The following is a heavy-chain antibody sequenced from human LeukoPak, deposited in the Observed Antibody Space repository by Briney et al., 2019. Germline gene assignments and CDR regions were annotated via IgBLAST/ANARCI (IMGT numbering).Heavy chain of an antibody. J-gene: IGHJ2*01. D-gene: IGHD2/OR15-2a*01. CDR3: VRGILEYYYFDL. CDR1: GGSFTGYY. V-gene: IGHV4-34*01. CDR2: IHYRGAT. Sequence: SETLSLTCAVSGGSFTGYYWSWIRQAPGKGLEWIGEIHYRGATNYKPSLRSRVTISRDTSENQFFLKLRSVTAADTAVYYCVRGILEYYYFDLWGRGTLVTVSS.